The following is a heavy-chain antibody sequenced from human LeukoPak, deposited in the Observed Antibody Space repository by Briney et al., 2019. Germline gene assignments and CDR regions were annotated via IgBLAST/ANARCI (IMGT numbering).Heavy chain of an antibody. V-gene: IGHV3-74*01. CDR3: ARPLASGPDF. CDR2: IDIDVSST. J-gene: IGHJ4*02. CDR1: GFTFSSYW. D-gene: IGHD3-3*02. Sequence: GGSLRHSCAASGFTFSSYWMHWVRQAPGKGLVWVSRIDIDVSSTRYADSVKGRFTISRDNAKNTLYLQMNGLRAEDTAVYYCARPLASGPDFWGQGTLVTVSS.